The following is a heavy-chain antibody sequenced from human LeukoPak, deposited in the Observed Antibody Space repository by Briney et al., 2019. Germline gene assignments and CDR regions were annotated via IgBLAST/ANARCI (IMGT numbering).Heavy chain of an antibody. CDR1: GFTFSDYY. V-gene: IGHV4-34*01. J-gene: IGHJ2*01. CDR3: ARGNWYFDL. Sequence: GSLRLSCAASGFTFSDYYMSWIRQAPGKGLEWIGEINHSGSTNYNPSLKSRVTISVDTSKNQFSLKLSSVTAADTAMYYCARGNWYFDLWGRGTLVTVSS. CDR2: INHSGST.